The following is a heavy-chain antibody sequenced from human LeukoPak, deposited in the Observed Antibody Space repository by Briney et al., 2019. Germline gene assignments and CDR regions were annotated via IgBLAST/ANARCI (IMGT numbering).Heavy chain of an antibody. CDR2: IYYSGST. V-gene: IGHV4-59*01. D-gene: IGHD3-3*01. Sequence: SETLSLTCTVSGGSISSYYWSWIRQPPGKGLEWIGYIYYSGSTNYNPSLKSRVTISVDTSKNLFSLKLSSVTAADTAVYYCARVLPHYDFWSGYSEEGSMDVWGQGTTVTVSS. CDR3: ARVLPHYDFWSGYSEEGSMDV. CDR1: GGSISSYY. J-gene: IGHJ6*02.